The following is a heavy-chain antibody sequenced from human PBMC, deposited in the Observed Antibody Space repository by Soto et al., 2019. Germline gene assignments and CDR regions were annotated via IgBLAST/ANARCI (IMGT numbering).Heavy chain of an antibody. CDR1: GYSFTSYW. V-gene: IGHV5-51*01. Sequence: GESLKISCTGVGYSFTSYWIGWVRQMPGKGPEWMGIIYPGDSDTRYSPSFQGQVTISADKSIATAYLQWSSLKASDTAMYYCARGYCTTTICDPWFDPWGQGTLVTVSS. CDR2: IYPGDSDT. CDR3: ARGYCTTTICDPWFDP. D-gene: IGHD2-2*01. J-gene: IGHJ5*02.